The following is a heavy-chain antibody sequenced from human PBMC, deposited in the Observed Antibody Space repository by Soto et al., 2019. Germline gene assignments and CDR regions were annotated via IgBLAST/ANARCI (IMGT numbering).Heavy chain of an antibody. CDR1: GFTFSSYW. D-gene: IGHD1-26*01. Sequence: SGGSLRLSCAASGFTFSSYWMSWVRQAPGKGLEWVANIKQDGSEKYYVDSVKGRFTISRDNAKNSLYLQMNSLRAEDTAVYYCARGATTSLYYFDYWGQGTLVTVSS. CDR2: IKQDGSEK. V-gene: IGHV3-7*04. CDR3: ARGATTSLYYFDY. J-gene: IGHJ4*02.